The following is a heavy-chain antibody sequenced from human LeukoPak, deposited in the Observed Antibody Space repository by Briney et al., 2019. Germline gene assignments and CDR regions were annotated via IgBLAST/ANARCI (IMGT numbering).Heavy chain of an antibody. J-gene: IGHJ6*03. V-gene: IGHV4-61*02. CDR3: ARDKWYSYGNMLISREYYYYYYMDV. CDR2: IYTSGST. Sequence: SETLSLTCTVSGGSISSGSYYWSWIRQPAGKGLEWIGRIYTSGSTNYNPSLKSRVTISVDTSKNQFSLKLSSVTAADTAVYYCARDKWYSYGNMLISREYYYYYYMDVWGKGTTVTVSS. CDR1: GGSISSGSYY. D-gene: IGHD5-18*01.